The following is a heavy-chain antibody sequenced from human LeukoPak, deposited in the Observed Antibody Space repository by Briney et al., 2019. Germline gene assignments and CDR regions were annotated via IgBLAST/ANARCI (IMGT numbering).Heavy chain of an antibody. CDR3: ARGYRGAIGY. CDR1: GGSISSSSYY. J-gene: IGHJ4*02. V-gene: IGHV4-39*01. Sequence: PSETLSLTCTVSGGSISSSSYYWGWIRQPPGKRLEWIGSIYYSGSTYYNPSLKSRVTISVDTSKNQFSLKVSSVTAADTAVYYCARGYRGAIGYWGQGTLVTVSS. D-gene: IGHD3-16*02. CDR2: IYYSGST.